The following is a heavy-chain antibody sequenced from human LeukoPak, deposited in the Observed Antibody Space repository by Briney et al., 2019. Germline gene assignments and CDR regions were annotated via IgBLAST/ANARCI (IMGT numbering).Heavy chain of an antibody. Sequence: GGSLRLSCAASGFTFSSYSMNWVRQAPGKGLEWVSSISSSSSYIYYADSVKGRFTISRDNAKNSLYLQMNSLRAEDTAVYYCARDLGRIGEVGYWGQGTLVTVSS. D-gene: IGHD3-10*01. J-gene: IGHJ4*02. CDR1: GFTFSSYS. CDR3: ARDLGRIGEVGY. CDR2: ISSSSSYI. V-gene: IGHV3-21*01.